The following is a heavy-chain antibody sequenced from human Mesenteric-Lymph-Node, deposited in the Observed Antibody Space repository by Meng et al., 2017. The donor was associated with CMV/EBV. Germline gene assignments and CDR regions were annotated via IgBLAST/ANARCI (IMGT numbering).Heavy chain of an antibody. Sequence: GGSLRLSCAASGFSFSSYGMHWVRQAPGKGLEWVAFIRFDGSNKNYADSVKGRFTISRDNSKITLYLQMNSLRAEDTALYYCAKHLEAAALPEVFDYWGQGVLVTVSS. CDR2: IRFDGSNK. J-gene: IGHJ4*02. D-gene: IGHD6-13*01. V-gene: IGHV3-30*02. CDR1: GFSFSSYG. CDR3: AKHLEAAALPEVFDY.